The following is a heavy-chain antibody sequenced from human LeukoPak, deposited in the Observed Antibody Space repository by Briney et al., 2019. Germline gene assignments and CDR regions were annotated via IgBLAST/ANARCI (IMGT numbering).Heavy chain of an antibody. J-gene: IGHJ4*02. V-gene: IGHV4-61*08. CDR2: IYYSGST. CDR1: GGSISSGDYY. Sequence: SQTLSLTCTVSGGSISSGDYYWSWIRQPPGKGLEWIGYIYYSGSTNYNPSLKSRVTISVDTSKNQFSLKLSSVTAADTAVYYCATSTVTTLYFDYWGQGTLVTVSS. D-gene: IGHD4-17*01. CDR3: ATSTVTTLYFDY.